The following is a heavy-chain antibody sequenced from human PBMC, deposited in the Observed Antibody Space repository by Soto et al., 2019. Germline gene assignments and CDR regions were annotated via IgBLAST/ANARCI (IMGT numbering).Heavy chain of an antibody. Sequence: QVQLVQSGAEVKKPGSSVKVSCKASGGTFSSYTISWVRQAPGQGLAWMGRIIPILGRANYAQKFQGRVTITADKSTSTVYMELSSLRSEDTAVYYCARMAAAGTYYYYYMDVWGKGTTVTVSS. CDR3: ARMAAAGTYYYYYMDV. CDR2: IIPILGRA. D-gene: IGHD6-13*01. J-gene: IGHJ6*03. CDR1: GGTFSSYT. V-gene: IGHV1-69*02.